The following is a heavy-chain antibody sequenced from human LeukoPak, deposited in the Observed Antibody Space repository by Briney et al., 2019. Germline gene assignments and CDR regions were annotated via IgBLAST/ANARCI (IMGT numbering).Heavy chain of an antibody. CDR3: ATHSEYKSGI. D-gene: IGHD1-1*01. CDR1: GFTFRKYW. J-gene: IGHJ4*02. V-gene: IGHV3-7*01. CDR2: IKEDGSRE. Sequence: GGSLRLSCAASGFTFRKYWMSWVRQAPGKGLEWVANIKEDGSREYYVDSVKGRFTISRDNAKNSLYLQMDNLSAQDTAFYYCATHSEYKSGIWGQGTLVTVSS.